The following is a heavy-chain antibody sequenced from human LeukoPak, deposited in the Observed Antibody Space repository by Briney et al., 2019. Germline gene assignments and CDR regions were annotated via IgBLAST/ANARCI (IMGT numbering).Heavy chain of an antibody. J-gene: IGHJ4*02. V-gene: IGHV3-30-3*01. CDR1: GFTFRSHA. D-gene: IGHD6-19*01. CDR2: ISWDGNIQ. Sequence: PGGSLRLSCAASGFTFRSHAIHWVRQAPGKGLEWVAFISWDGNIQYYAESVKGRFTLSRDNSKNTVYLQMNSLRFEDTAVYHCARDYSGWYVFDHWGQGILVTVSS. CDR3: ARDYSGWYVFDH.